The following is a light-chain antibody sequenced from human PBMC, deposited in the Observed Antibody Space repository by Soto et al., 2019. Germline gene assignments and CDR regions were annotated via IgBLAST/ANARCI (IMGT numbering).Light chain of an antibody. V-gene: IGLV1-44*01. J-gene: IGLJ2*01. CDR3: AAWDDSLNGPV. Sequence: QSVLTQPPSASGTPGQRVTLSCSGSSSNIGSNTVNWYQQLPGTAHKLLIYSNNQRPSGVPDRFSGSKSGTSASLAISGLQSEDEADYYCAAWDDSLNGPVFGGGTKLTVL. CDR1: SSNIGSNT. CDR2: SNN.